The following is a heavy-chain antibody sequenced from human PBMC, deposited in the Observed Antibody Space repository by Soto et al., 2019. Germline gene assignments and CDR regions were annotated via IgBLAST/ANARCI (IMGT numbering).Heavy chain of an antibody. CDR1: GFTVSSNY. Sequence: VQLMESGGGLVQPGGSLRLSCAASGFTVSSNYMSWVRQAPGKGLEWVSVIYSGGSTYYADSVKGRFTISRDNSKNTLYLQMNSLRAEDTAVYYCARYSTTVTNDAFDIWGHATMVTVSS. CDR3: ARYSTTVTNDAFDI. J-gene: IGHJ3*02. V-gene: IGHV3-66*01. CDR2: IYSGGST. D-gene: IGHD4-17*01.